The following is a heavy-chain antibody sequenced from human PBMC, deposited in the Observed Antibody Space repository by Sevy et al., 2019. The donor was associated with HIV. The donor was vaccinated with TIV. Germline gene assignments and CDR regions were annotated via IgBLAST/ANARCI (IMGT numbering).Heavy chain of an antibody. CDR1: GGSINSFY. J-gene: IGHJ4*02. CDR3: ARGGAGFGSGSDAPFDV. CDR2: IYHSGTT. V-gene: IGHV4-59*12. Sequence: SETLSLTCTVSGGSINSFYWSWIRQTPGKGLEWIGYIYHSGTTKHNASLKSPIAISIDTSNNQFSLRVRPVTAADTAVYFCARGGAGFGSGSDAPFDVWGQGALVTVSS. D-gene: IGHD3-10*01.